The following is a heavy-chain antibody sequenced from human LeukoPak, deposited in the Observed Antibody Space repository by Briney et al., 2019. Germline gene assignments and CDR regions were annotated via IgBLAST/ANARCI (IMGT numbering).Heavy chain of an antibody. J-gene: IGHJ5*02. CDR3: ARVPYSGSSNWFDP. D-gene: IGHD1-26*01. V-gene: IGHV1-18*01. Sequence: AASVKVSCKASGGTFSSYAISWVRQAPGQGLEWMGWISAYNGNTKYTQNLQGRVTMTTDTSTSTAYMELSRLRSDDTAVYYCARVPYSGSSNWFDPWGQGTLVTVSS. CDR2: ISAYNGNT. CDR1: GGTFSSYA.